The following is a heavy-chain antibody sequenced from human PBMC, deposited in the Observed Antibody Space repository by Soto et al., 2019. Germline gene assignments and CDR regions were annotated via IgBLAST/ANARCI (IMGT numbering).Heavy chain of an antibody. CDR3: ARGAYYYDSSGYAFDI. CDR1: GYTFSGYY. CDR2: INPNSGGT. Sequence: ASVLVSSRASGYTFSGYYMHWVRQAPGQGLEWMGWINPNSGGTNYAQKFQGWVTMTRDTSISTAYMELSRLRSDDTAVYYCARGAYYYDSSGYAFDIWGQGTMVTVSS. D-gene: IGHD3-22*01. J-gene: IGHJ3*02. V-gene: IGHV1-2*04.